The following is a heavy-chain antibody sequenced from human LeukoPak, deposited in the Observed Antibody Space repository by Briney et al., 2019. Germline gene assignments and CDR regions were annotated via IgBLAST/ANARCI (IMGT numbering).Heavy chain of an antibody. CDR2: INHSGST. CDR3: ARGQGGTAIATGNDY. CDR1: GGSFSGYY. J-gene: IGHJ4*02. V-gene: IGHV4-34*01. D-gene: IGHD5-18*01. Sequence: SETLSLTCAVYGGSFSGYYWSWIRQPPGKGLEWIGDINHSGSTNYHPSLKSRVTISVDTSKNQFSLKLSSVTAADTAVYYCARGQGGTAIATGNDYWGQGTLVTVSS.